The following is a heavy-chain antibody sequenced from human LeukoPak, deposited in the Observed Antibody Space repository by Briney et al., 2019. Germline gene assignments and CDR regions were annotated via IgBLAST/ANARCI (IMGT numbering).Heavy chain of an antibody. CDR1: GFTFSSYS. J-gene: IGHJ4*02. V-gene: IGHV3-23*01. Sequence: GGSLRLSCAASGFTFSSYSMNWVRQAPGKGLEWVSAISGSGGSTYYADSVKGRFTISRDNSKNTLYLQMNSLRAEDTAVYYCAKAVTMVRGAFDYWGQGTLVTVSS. CDR2: ISGSGGST. D-gene: IGHD3-10*01. CDR3: AKAVTMVRGAFDY.